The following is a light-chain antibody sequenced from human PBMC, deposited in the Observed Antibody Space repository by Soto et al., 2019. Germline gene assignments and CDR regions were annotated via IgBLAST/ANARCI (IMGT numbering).Light chain of an antibody. V-gene: IGKV1-5*01. J-gene: IGKJ1*01. Sequence: DIQMTQSPSTLSASVGDRVTISCRASQTISNWLAWYQQKPGKAPKLLIYDASSLESGVPSRFSGSGSGTEFTLTISSLQPEDFATYYCQHYNSYSEAFGQGTKVELK. CDR3: QHYNSYSEA. CDR2: DAS. CDR1: QTISNW.